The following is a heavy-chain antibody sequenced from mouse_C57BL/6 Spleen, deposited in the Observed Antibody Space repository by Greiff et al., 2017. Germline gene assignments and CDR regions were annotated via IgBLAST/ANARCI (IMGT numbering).Heavy chain of an antibody. CDR2: IDPEDGDT. Sequence: EVQLQQSGAELVKPGASVKLSCTASGFNIKDYYMHWVKQRPERGLEWIGRIDPEDGDTKYAPKFQGKATITADTSSNTAYLQLSSLTSEDPAVYSCACWVRPGWYFGGWGTGTTVSVAS. V-gene: IGHV14-2*01. CDR1: GFNIKDYY. D-gene: IGHD2-1*01. J-gene: IGHJ1*03. CDR3: ACWVRPGWYFGG.